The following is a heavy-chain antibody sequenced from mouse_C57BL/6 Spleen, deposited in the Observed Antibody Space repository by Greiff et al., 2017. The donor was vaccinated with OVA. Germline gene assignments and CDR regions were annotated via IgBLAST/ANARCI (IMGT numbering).Heavy chain of an antibody. CDR3: TRGIYDGYYGWDFGV. CDR2: LSSGGDYI. D-gene: IGHD2-3*01. V-gene: IGHV5-9-1*02. Sequence: EVKVVESGAGLVKPGGSLKLSCAASGFTFSSYAMSWVRQTPEKRLEWVAYLSSGGDYIYYADTVKGRFTISRDNARNTLYLQMSSLKAEYTAMYYCTRGIYDGYYGWDFGVWGTGATVTVSS. CDR1: GFTFSSYA. J-gene: IGHJ1*03.